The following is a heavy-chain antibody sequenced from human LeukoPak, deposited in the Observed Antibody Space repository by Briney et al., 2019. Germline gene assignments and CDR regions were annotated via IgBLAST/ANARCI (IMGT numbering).Heavy chain of an antibody. V-gene: IGHV3-23*01. D-gene: IGHD6-13*01. CDR2: VNESGGRT. CDR3: AKYGSGAAGDAYDAFDI. J-gene: IGHJ3*02. Sequence: PGGSLRLSCAASGFSFSRYAMGWVRQAPGKGLEWVSTVNESGGRTYYADSVKGRFTISRDNSKNTLYLQMNSLRAEDTAVYYCAKYGSGAAGDAYDAFDIWGQGTMVTVSS. CDR1: GFSFSRYA.